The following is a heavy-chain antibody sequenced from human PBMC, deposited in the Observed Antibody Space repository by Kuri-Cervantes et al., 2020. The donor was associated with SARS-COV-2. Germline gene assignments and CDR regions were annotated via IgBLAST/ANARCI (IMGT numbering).Heavy chain of an antibody. J-gene: IGHJ4*02. V-gene: IGHV3-30*02. CDR1: GFSLSRYT. D-gene: IGHD6-13*01. Sequence: GESLKISCAASGFSLSRYTMNWVRQAPGKGLEWVAFIRHDGSDKYYADSVKGRFTISRDNSKNTLYLQMNSLRAEDTAVYYCAREGVIAAESFDYWGQGTLVTVSS. CDR3: AREGVIAAESFDY. CDR2: IRHDGSDK.